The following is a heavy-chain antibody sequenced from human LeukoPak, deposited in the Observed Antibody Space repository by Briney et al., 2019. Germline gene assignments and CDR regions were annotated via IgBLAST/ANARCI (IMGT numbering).Heavy chain of an antibody. Sequence: GGSLRLSCAASGFTFSSYGMHWVRQAPGKGLEWVAVIWYDGSNKYYADSVKGRFTTSRDNSKNTLYLQMNSLRAEDTAVYYCARDLTYYYDSSGYSPGDYWGQGTLVTVSS. J-gene: IGHJ4*02. CDR1: GFTFSSYG. CDR3: ARDLTYYYDSSGYSPGDY. CDR2: IWYDGSNK. D-gene: IGHD3-22*01. V-gene: IGHV3-33*01.